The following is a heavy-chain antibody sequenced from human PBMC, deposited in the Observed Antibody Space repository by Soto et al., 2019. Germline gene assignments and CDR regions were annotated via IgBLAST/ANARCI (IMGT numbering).Heavy chain of an antibody. D-gene: IGHD1-26*01. V-gene: IGHV4-61*01. CDR2: IYYSGST. CDR3: ARARKGGKPPIRSSALFDY. CDR1: GGSVSSGSYY. Sequence: PSETLSLTCTVSGGSVSSGSYYWSWIRQPPGKGLEWIGYIYYSGSTNYNPSLKSRVTISVDTSKNQFSLKLSSVTAADTAVYYCARARKGGKPPIRSSALFDYWGQGTLVTVSS. J-gene: IGHJ4*02.